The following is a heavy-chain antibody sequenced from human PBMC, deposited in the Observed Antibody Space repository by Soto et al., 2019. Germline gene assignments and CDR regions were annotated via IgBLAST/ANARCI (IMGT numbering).Heavy chain of an antibody. D-gene: IGHD6-19*01. CDR1: GGTFSSYA. CDR2: IIPIFGTA. Sequence: QVPLVQSGAEVKKPGSSVKVSCKASGGTFSSYAISWVRQAPGQGLEWMGGIIPIFGTANYAQKFQGRVTITADKSTSTAYMELSSLRSEDTAVYYCARDRGIAVAGYYYYGMDVWGQGTTVTVSS. CDR3: ARDRGIAVAGYYYYGMDV. J-gene: IGHJ6*02. V-gene: IGHV1-69*06.